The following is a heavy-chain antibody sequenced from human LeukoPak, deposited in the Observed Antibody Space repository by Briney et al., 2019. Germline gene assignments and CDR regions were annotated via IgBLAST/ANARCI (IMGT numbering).Heavy chain of an antibody. V-gene: IGHV1-2*02. CDR2: INPNSGGT. J-gene: IGHJ4*02. CDR3: ARAGTPTVSHYFDY. D-gene: IGHD4-17*01. CDR1: GYTFTGYY. Sequence: ASVKVSCKASGYTFTGYYMHWVRQAPGQGLEWMGWINPNSGGTNYAQKFQGRVTMTRDTSISTAYMELSRLRSDDTAVYYCARAGTPTVSHYFDYWGQGTLVTVSS.